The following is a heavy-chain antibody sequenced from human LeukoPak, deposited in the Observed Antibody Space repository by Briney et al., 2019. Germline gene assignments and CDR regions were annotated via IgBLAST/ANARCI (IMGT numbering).Heavy chain of an antibody. CDR2: ISGSAGSA. V-gene: IGHV3-23*01. CDR1: GFTFSNYV. CDR3: AKALWGTFGGVVVYLDY. D-gene: IGHD3-16*02. Sequence: GGSLRLSCAASGFTFSNYVMTWVRQAPGKGLEWVSVISGSAGSASYADSVKGRFTISRDNSKNTLYLQMNSLRAEDTAVYYCAKALWGTFGGVVVYLDYWGQGTLVTVSS. J-gene: IGHJ4*02.